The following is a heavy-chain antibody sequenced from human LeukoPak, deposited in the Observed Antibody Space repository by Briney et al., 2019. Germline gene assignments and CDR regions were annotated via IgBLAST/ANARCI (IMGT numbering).Heavy chain of an antibody. D-gene: IGHD1-26*01. CDR1: GFTFSSYE. CDR2: ISSSGSTI. Sequence: QAGESLRLSCAASGFTFSSYEMNWVRQAPGKGLEWVSYISSSGSTIYYADSVKGRFTISRDNAKTSLYLQMNSLRAEDTAVYYCARAGGTYTDYWGRGTLVTVSS. J-gene: IGHJ4*02. V-gene: IGHV3-48*03. CDR3: ARAGGTYTDY.